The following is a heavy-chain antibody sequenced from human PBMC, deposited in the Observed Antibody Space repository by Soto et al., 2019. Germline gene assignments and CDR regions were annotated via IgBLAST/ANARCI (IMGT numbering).Heavy chain of an antibody. V-gene: IGHV1-46*01. CDR1: GYTFTSHY. J-gene: IGHJ5*02. CDR2: INPNKDNT. CDR3: VRDLVGRSSMGGDWLDP. Sequence: ASVKVSCKASGYTFTSHYIHWVRQAPGQGLEWMGIINPNKDNTGYAQKFQGRVTMTSDTSTSTLYMELSSLRSEDTAVYYCVRDLVGRSSMGGDWLDPWGQGTQVTVSS. D-gene: IGHD3-10*01.